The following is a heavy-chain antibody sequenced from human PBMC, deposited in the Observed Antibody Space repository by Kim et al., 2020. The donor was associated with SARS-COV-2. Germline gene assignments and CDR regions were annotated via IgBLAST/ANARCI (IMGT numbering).Heavy chain of an antibody. V-gene: IGHV1-69*01. D-gene: IGHD6-13*01. Sequence: KFQGRVTIPADESTSTAYMELSSLRSEDTAVYYCASAAAGTRRASTYFDYWGQGTLVTVSS. CDR3: ASAAAGTRRASTYFDY. J-gene: IGHJ4*02.